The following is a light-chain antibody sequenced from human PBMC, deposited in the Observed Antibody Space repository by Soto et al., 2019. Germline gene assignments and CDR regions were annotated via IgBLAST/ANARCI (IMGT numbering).Light chain of an antibody. Sequence: DIQLTQSPSSLSASVGDRVTITCRASQSISTYLNWYQQKAGLAPKLLIYAASSLQSVVPSRFSASGSGTDFTLTISSLQPEDFATYYCQQTYSTPPSFGQGTKVDTK. V-gene: IGKV1-39*01. CDR3: QQTYSTPPS. CDR1: QSISTY. J-gene: IGKJ1*01. CDR2: AAS.